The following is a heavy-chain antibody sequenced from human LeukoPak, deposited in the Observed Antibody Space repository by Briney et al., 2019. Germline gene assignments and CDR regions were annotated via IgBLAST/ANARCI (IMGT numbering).Heavy chain of an antibody. D-gene: IGHD2-2*01. Sequence: SGPTLVKPTQTLTLTCTFSGFSLSTSGVGVGWIRQPPGKGLEWIGSIYYSGSTYYNPSLKSRVTISVDTSKNQFPLKLSSVTAADTAVYYCAREHIVVVPAGIDPWGQATLVTVSS. CDR3: AREHIVVVPAGIDP. CDR1: GFSLSTSGVG. J-gene: IGHJ5*02. V-gene: IGHV4-39*06. CDR2: IYYSGST.